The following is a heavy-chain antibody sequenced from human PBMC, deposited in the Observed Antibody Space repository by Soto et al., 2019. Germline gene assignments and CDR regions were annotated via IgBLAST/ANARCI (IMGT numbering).Heavy chain of an antibody. J-gene: IGHJ5*02. D-gene: IGHD6-13*01. CDR2: ISGSGGST. V-gene: IGHV3-23*01. Sequence: EVQLLESGGGLVQPGGSLRLSCAASGFTFSSYVMSWVRQAPGKGLEWVSAISGSGGSTYYADSVKGRFTISRDNSKNTLYLQMNSLRAEDTAVYYCATVVAAAGRLNWFDPWGQGTLVTVSS. CDR1: GFTFSSYV. CDR3: ATVVAAAGRLNWFDP.